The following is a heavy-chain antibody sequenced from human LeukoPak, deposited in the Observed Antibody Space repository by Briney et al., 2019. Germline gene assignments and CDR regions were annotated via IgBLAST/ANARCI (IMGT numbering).Heavy chain of an antibody. Sequence: GGSLRLSCAASGFTFSNAWMSWVRQAPGKGLEWVSAISGSGGSTYYADSVKGRFTISRDNSKNTLYLQMNSLRAEDTAVYYCAKVSGRVYCSSTSCYYGGAFDIWGQGTMVTVSS. V-gene: IGHV3-23*01. CDR1: GFTFSNAW. D-gene: IGHD2-2*01. CDR2: ISGSGGST. J-gene: IGHJ3*02. CDR3: AKVSGRVYCSSTSCYYGGAFDI.